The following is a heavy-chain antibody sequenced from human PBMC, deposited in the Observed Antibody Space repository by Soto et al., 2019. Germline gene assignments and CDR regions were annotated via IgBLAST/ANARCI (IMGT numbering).Heavy chain of an antibody. J-gene: IGHJ5*02. Sequence: PSETLSLTCTVSGGSISSYYWSWIRQPPGKGLEWIGYIYYSGSTNYNPSLKSRVTISVDTSKNQFSLKLSSVTAADTAVYYCAREAGPALIAARPKWFDPWGQGTLVTVSS. CDR3: AREAGPALIAARPKWFDP. CDR1: GGSISSYY. V-gene: IGHV4-59*01. D-gene: IGHD6-6*01. CDR2: IYYSGST.